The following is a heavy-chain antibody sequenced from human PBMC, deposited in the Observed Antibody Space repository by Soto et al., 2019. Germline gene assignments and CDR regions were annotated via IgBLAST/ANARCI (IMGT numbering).Heavy chain of an antibody. CDR2: INSDGSRT. V-gene: IGHV3-74*03. D-gene: IGHD1-26*01. J-gene: IGHJ5*02. CDR1: QFTFSRYW. Sequence: EVQLVESGGGLVQPGGSLRLSCAASQFTFSRYWMHWVRQAPGKGLMWVSRINSDGSRTTYADSVKGRFTISRDNAKNTLFLQMTSLRAEDSAVYYLVRVATGSYDWFDPWGQETRSPSPQ. CDR3: VRVATGSYDWFDP.